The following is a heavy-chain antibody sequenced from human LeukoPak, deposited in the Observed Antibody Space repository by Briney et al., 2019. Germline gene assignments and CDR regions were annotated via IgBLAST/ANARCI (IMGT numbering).Heavy chain of an antibody. V-gene: IGHV3-48*02. CDR2: ISSSSGTI. D-gene: IGHD3/OR15-3a*01. CDR3: ARDPPPFWTGYSFQYYGMDV. J-gene: IGHJ6*02. CDR1: GFTFSSHD. Sequence: GGSLRLSCAASGFTFSSHDMNWVRQAPGKGLEWVSHISSSSGTIYYVDSVKGRFTNSRDNAKNSLFLQMNSLRDEDTAVYYCARDPPPFWTGYSFQYYGMDVWGQGTTVTVSS.